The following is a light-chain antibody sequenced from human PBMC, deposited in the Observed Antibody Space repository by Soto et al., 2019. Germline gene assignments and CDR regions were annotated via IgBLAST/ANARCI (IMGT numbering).Light chain of an antibody. CDR3: QQYGSSPRT. J-gene: IGKJ1*01. Sequence: EIVMTQSPATLSVSQGERATLSCRASQSVSSSLAWYQQKPGQAPRVLMYSASSRATGIPDRFSGSGSGTDFTLTISGLEPEDFAVYHCQQYGSSPRTFGQGTKVDIK. CDR2: SAS. V-gene: IGKV3-20*01. CDR1: QSVSSS.